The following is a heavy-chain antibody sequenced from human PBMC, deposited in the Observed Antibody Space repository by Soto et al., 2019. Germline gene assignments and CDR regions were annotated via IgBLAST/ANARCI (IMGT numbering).Heavy chain of an antibody. D-gene: IGHD6-19*01. CDR3: VRDGPPGWYFDH. Sequence: DVQLVESGGGLVQPGGSLRLSCAASGFSLNSYWMSWVRQAPGKGPEWVVNIKYDETEKFYVDSVKGRFTISRDTAKNSVSLEMNGLRDDDTAVYYCVRDGPPGWYFDHWGLGTLVSVSS. J-gene: IGHJ4*02. V-gene: IGHV3-7*04. CDR2: IKYDETEK. CDR1: GFSLNSYW.